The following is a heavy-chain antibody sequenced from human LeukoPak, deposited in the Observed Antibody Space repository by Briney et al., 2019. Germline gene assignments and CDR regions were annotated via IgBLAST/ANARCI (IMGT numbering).Heavy chain of an antibody. Sequence: SETLSLTCTISSGSISSSSYCWGWIRQPPGKGLEWIGSIYYSGNTYYIPSLKSRVTISVDTSKNQFSLKLSSVTAADTAVYYCASLEGGSRYFDYWGQGTLVTVSS. J-gene: IGHJ4*02. D-gene: IGHD2-15*01. CDR3: ASLEGGSRYFDY. V-gene: IGHV4-39*07. CDR1: SGSISSSSYC. CDR2: IYYSGNT.